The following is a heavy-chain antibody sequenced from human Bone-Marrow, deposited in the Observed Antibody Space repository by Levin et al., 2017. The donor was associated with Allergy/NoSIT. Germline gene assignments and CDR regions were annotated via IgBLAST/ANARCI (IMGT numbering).Heavy chain of an antibody. Sequence: LSLTCAASGFTFTLYGMHWVRQAPGKGLEGVSFISYGGDNKYFADSVKGRFTISRDNSKNTLYLQMNSVRAGETAIYYCAKDPPQATDYSASSGSLDYWGPATLVTVSS. CDR1: GFTFTLYG. J-gene: IGHJ4*02. D-gene: IGHD3-22*01. CDR3: AKDPPQATDYSASSGSLDY. CDR2: ISYGGDNK. V-gene: IGHV3-30*18.